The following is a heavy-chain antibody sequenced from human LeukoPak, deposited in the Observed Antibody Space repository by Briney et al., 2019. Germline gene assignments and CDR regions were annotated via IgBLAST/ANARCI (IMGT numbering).Heavy chain of an antibody. D-gene: IGHD3-16*01. CDR3: AKCDDYVWGSLDY. J-gene: IGHJ4*02. V-gene: IGHV3-23*01. CDR1: GFPFSSYA. CDR2: ISGSGDST. Sequence: GGSLRLSCAASGFPFSSYAMSWVRQAQGKGLEWVSAISGSGDSTYYADSVKGRFTISRDNSKNTLYLQMNSLRVEDTAVYYCAKCDDYVWGSLDYWGQGTLVTVSS.